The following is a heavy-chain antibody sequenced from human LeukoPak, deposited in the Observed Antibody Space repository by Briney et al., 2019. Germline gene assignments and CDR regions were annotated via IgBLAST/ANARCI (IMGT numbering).Heavy chain of an antibody. CDR2: IYSGGST. J-gene: IGHJ4*02. Sequence: GGSLRLSCAASGFTAIDNYMSWVRQAPGKGLEWVSGIYSGGSTYYADSVKGRFTISRDNSKNTVYLQMNSLRAEDTAVYYCARVWYSTYFDSWGQGTLVTVSS. D-gene: IGHD6-13*01. CDR3: ARVWYSTYFDS. V-gene: IGHV3-53*01. CDR1: GFTAIDNY.